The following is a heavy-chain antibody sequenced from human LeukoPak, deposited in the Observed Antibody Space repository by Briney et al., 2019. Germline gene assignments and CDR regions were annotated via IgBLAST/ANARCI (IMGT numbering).Heavy chain of an antibody. CDR2: ISGSGGST. Sequence: QAGGSLRLSCAASGSTFSSYAMSWVRQAPGKGLEWVSAISGSGGSTYYADSVKGRFTISRANSKNTLYLQMNSVRAEDTAVYYCAKLAGDSLSYYFDYWGQGTLVTVS. D-gene: IGHD2-21*02. J-gene: IGHJ4*02. V-gene: IGHV3-23*01. CDR3: AKLAGDSLSYYFDY. CDR1: GSTFSSYA.